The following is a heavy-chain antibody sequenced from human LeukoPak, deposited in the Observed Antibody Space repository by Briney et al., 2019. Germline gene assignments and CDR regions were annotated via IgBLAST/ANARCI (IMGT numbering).Heavy chain of an antibody. CDR3: ASNYYDSSGYYIPSGY. CDR2: IYHSGST. J-gene: IGHJ4*02. V-gene: IGHV4-30-2*01. CDR1: GGSISSGGYS. D-gene: IGHD3-22*01. Sequence: SQTLSLTCAVSGGSISSGGYSWSWIRQPPGKGLEWIGYIYHSGSTYYNPSLKSRVTISVDRSKNQFSLKLSSVTAADTAVYYCASNYYDSSGYYIPSGYWGQGTLVTVSS.